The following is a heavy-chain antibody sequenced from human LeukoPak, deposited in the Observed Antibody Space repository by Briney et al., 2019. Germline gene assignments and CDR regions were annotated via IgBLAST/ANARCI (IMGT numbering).Heavy chain of an antibody. CDR1: GGSISGSYW. D-gene: IGHD1-26*01. J-gene: IGHJ3*02. V-gene: IGHV4-4*02. CDR2: IYHSGST. CDR3: ARAPLSGTYYTDAFDI. Sequence: SETLSLTCAVSGGSISGSYWWSWVRQPPGKGLEWIGEIYHSGSTDYNPSLKSRVTISPDKSKNQFSLTLTSVTAADTAVYFCARAPLSGTYYTDAFDIWGQGTMVTVSS.